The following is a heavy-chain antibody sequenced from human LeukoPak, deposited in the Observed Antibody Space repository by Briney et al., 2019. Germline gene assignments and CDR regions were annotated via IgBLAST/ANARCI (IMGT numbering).Heavy chain of an antibody. J-gene: IGHJ2*01. Sequence: PSETLSLTCTVSSGSISNYDWSWIRQPAGKGLEWIGRIYTSGSTNYNPSLKSRVTMPVDTSKKQFSLKLSSVTAADTAVYYCARLTSSWYQDWYFDLWGRGTLVTVSS. CDR3: ARLTSSWYQDWYFDL. V-gene: IGHV4-4*07. CDR2: IYTSGST. D-gene: IGHD6-13*01. CDR1: SGSISNYD.